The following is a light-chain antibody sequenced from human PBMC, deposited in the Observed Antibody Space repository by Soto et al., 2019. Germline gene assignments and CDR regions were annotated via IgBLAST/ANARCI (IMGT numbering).Light chain of an antibody. CDR3: QQYDTSPLT. J-gene: IGKJ4*01. CDR1: RSVRSNS. V-gene: IGKV3-20*01. Sequence: EIVLTQSPGALSLSPGERATLSCGASRSVRSNSLAWYQQKPGQAPRLLIYGASSRATGVPDRFSGSGSGTDFTLTISRLEPEDFAVYHCQQYDTSPLTFGGGTKVELK. CDR2: GAS.